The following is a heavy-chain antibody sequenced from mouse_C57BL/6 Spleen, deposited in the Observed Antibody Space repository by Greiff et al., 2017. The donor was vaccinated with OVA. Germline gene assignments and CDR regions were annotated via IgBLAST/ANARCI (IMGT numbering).Heavy chain of an antibody. CDR3: ARWGLITTVVATPFDY. V-gene: IGHV1-52*01. J-gene: IGHJ2*01. D-gene: IGHD1-1*01. CDR2: IDPSDSET. Sequence: QVQLQQPGAELVRPGSSVKLSCKASGYTFTSYWMHWVKQRPIQGLEWIGNIDPSDSETHYNQKFKDKATLTVDKSSSTAYMQLSSLTSEDSAVYYCARWGLITTVVATPFDYWGQGTTLTVSS. CDR1: GYTFTSYW.